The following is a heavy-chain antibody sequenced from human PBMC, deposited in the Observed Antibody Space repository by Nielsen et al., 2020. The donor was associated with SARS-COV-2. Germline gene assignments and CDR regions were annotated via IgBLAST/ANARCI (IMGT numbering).Heavy chain of an antibody. Sequence: GGSLRLSCAASGFTVSSSYINWIRQAPGKRLEWVSYIFSGGSTYYADSVKGRFTISRLTSENTVYLQMSSLRPEDTAIYYCARDRPITLRNMDVWGQGTTVTVSS. CDR3: ARDRPITLRNMDV. D-gene: IGHD3-22*01. CDR2: IFSGGST. J-gene: IGHJ6*02. V-gene: IGHV3-53*04. CDR1: GFTVSSSY.